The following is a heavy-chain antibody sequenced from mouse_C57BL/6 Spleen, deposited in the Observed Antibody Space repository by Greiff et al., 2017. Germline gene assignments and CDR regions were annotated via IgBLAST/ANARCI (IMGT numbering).Heavy chain of an antibody. CDR3: ARVPYYYGSSPFDY. D-gene: IGHD1-1*01. J-gene: IGHJ2*01. V-gene: IGHV5-17*01. CDR1: GFTFSDYG. CDR2: ISSGSSTI. Sequence: EVKLVESGGGLVKPGGSLKLSCAASGFTFSDYGMHWVRQAPEKGLEWVAYISSGSSTIYYADTVKGRFTISRDNAKNTLFLQMTSLRSEDTAMYYCARVPYYYGSSPFDYWGQGTTLTVSS.